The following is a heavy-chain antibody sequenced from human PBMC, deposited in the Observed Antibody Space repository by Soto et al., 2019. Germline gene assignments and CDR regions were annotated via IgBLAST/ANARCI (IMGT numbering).Heavy chain of an antibody. CDR1: GYTFTRYG. CDR2: ISAYNGNT. D-gene: IGHD3-3*01. Sequence: GASVKVSCKASGYTFTRYGISWVRQAPGQGLEWMGWISAYNGNTNYAQKLQGRVTMTTDTSTSTAYMELRSLRSDDTAVYYCARDPPTPYYDFWSGSGRTYYYYGMDVWGQGTTVTVSS. CDR3: ARDPPTPYYDFWSGSGRTYYYYGMDV. V-gene: IGHV1-18*01. J-gene: IGHJ6*02.